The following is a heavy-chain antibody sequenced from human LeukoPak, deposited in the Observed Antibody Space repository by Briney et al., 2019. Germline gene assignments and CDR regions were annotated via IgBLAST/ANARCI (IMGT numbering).Heavy chain of an antibody. CDR3: ARIRNWNDYFV. Sequence: GGSLRLSCVASGFTFSRYDMHWVRQAPGKGLQWVAVISFDGGNEIYADSVKGRFTISRDNSKNTLSLEMDSLRGEDTAVYYCARIRNWNDYFVWGQGTLVTVSS. V-gene: IGHV3-30-3*01. CDR2: ISFDGGNE. D-gene: IGHD1-1*01. CDR1: GFTFSRYD. J-gene: IGHJ4*02.